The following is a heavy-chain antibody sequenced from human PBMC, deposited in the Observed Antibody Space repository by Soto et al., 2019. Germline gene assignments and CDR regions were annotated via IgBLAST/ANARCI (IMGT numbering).Heavy chain of an antibody. CDR3: ARDKDRPQLGGNYYYILDV. Sequence: QVQLEQSGAEVKKPGSSVKVSCKASGGTFSTSAISWVRQAPGQGLEWMGGIIPIFRTPDYAQKFQGRVTVTADXSXXXAXXELSGLRSDDTAVYYCARDKDRPQLGGNYYYILDVWGQGTTITVSS. CDR2: IIPIFRTP. J-gene: IGHJ6*02. CDR1: GGTFSTSA. D-gene: IGHD3-3*02. V-gene: IGHV1-69*12.